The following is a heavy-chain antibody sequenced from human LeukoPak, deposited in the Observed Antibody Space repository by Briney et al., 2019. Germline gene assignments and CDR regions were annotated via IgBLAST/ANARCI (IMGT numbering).Heavy chain of an antibody. V-gene: IGHV3-74*01. CDR3: ARGPAYYLDTSGYHSGY. J-gene: IGHJ4*02. D-gene: IGHD3-22*01. CDR2: INSDGSST. CDR1: GFTFTTYW. Sequence: GGSLRLSCAASGFTFTTYWMHWVRQAPGKGLVWVSRINSDGSSTNYADSVKGRFTISRDNAKNTLYLQMNSLRADDTAVYYCARGPAYYLDTSGYHSGYWGQGTLVTVSS.